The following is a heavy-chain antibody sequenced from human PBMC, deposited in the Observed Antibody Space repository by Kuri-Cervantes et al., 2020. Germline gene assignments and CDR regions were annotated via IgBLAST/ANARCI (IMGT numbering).Heavy chain of an antibody. CDR2: INHSGTI. D-gene: IGHD1-26*01. CDR1: GGSFSGYY. CDR3: ARELGATPGSFDY. V-gene: IGHV4-34*01. Sequence: GSLRLSCAVNGGSFSGYYWSWIRQPPGKGLEWIGEINHSGTITYNPSLKSRVTISIDTTKNHFSLRPTSVAAADTAVYYCARELGATPGSFDYWGQGTLVTVSS. J-gene: IGHJ4*02.